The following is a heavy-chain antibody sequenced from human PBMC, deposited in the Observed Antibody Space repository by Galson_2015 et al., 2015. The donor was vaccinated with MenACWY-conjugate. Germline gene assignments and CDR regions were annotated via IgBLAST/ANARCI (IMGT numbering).Heavy chain of an antibody. D-gene: IGHD3-9*01. J-gene: IGHJ4*02. Sequence: SLRLSCAAAGFTFTNYAMSWVRQAPGEGLEWVSAISASGDNTYYADSVKGRFTISRDNSKNTLFLQMNSLRAEDTAIYYCARYGGYYDILTGLSFDYWGQGTLVTVSS. CDR2: ISASGDNT. CDR1: GFTFTNYA. V-gene: IGHV3-23*01. CDR3: ARYGGYYDILTGLSFDY.